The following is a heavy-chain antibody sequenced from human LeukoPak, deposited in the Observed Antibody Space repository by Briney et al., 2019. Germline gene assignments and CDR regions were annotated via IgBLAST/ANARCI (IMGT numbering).Heavy chain of an antibody. V-gene: IGHV1-2*06. J-gene: IGHJ3*02. CDR2: IDPNSGGT. Sequence: ASVKVSCKASGYTFTSYDINWVRQATGQGLEWMGRIDPNSGGTNYAQKFQGRVTMTRDTSISTAYMELSRLRSDDTAVYYCARKYTRSTRAFDIWGQGTMVTVSS. CDR1: GYTFTSYD. CDR3: ARKYTRSTRAFDI. D-gene: IGHD1-1*01.